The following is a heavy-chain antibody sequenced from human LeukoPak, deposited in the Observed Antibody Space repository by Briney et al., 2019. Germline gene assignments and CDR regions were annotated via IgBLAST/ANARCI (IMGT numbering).Heavy chain of an antibody. CDR3: AKGSRGSCRGAYCYSFDN. J-gene: IGHJ4*02. CDR2: ISWNSGSI. CDR1: GFTFDDYA. Sequence: GGSLRLSCAASGFTFDDYAMHWVRQAPGKGLEWVSSISWNSGSIDYADSVMGRFTISRDNAKNSLYLQMNRLRVEDTAVYYCAKGSRGSCRGAYCYSFDNWGQGAVVTVSS. V-gene: IGHV3-9*01. D-gene: IGHD2-21*02.